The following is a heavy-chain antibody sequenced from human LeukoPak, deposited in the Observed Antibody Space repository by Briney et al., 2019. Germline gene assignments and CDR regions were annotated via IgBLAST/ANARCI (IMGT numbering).Heavy chain of an antibody. J-gene: IGHJ5*02. CDR1: GFTFDDYG. V-gene: IGHV3-20*04. CDR3: ARKKYYGAGSYYAPSEGINWFDP. D-gene: IGHD3-10*01. Sequence: GGSLRLSCAASGFTFDDYGMSWVAPAPGKGLEWVSGINWRGRRTGYADSVKGRFTISRDNAKNSLYLRMNSLRAEDTALYSCARKKYYGAGSYYAPSEGINWFDPWGQGTLVTVSS. CDR2: INWRGRRT.